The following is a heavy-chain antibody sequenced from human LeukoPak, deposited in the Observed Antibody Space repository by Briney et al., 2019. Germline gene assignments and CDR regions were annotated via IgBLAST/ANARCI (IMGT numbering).Heavy chain of an antibody. CDR3: ARGGSRDGYNRPLDY. CDR1: GGSFSSGGYY. D-gene: IGHD5-24*01. Sequence: SETLSLTCTVSGGSFSSGGYYWSWIRQPPGKGLEWIGYTYYSGSANYSPSLKSRVTMSVDTSKNQFSLRLNSVTAADTAVYYCARGGSRDGYNRPLDYWGQGTLVTVSS. J-gene: IGHJ4*02. CDR2: TYYSGSA. V-gene: IGHV4-61*08.